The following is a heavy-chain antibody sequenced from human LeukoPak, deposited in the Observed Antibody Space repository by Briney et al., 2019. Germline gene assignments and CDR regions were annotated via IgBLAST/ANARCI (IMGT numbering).Heavy chain of an antibody. CDR2: INHSGST. Sequence: SETLSLTCAVYGGSVIGYYWSWIRQPPGKGLEWIGEINHSGSTNYNPSLKSRVTISVDTSKNQFSLKLSSVTAADTAVYYCAGGSLYYYMDVWGKGTTVTVSS. CDR3: AGGSLYYYMDV. CDR1: GGSVIGYY. J-gene: IGHJ6*03. V-gene: IGHV4-34*01.